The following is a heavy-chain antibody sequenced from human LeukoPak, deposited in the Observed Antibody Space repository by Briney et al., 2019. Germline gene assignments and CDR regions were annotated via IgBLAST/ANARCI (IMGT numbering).Heavy chain of an antibody. J-gene: IGHJ5*02. CDR2: LNPNTGNT. V-gene: IGHV1-8*03. Sequence: ASVKVSCKASGYSFTNYDINWVRQATGQGLEWMGWLNPNTGNTGYAQKFQGRVTITRNTSISTAYLELSSLRSEDTAIYYCARMYYYDNSGDDNWFDPWGQGTLVTVSS. D-gene: IGHD3-22*01. CDR3: ARMYYYDNSGDDNWFDP. CDR1: GYSFTNYD.